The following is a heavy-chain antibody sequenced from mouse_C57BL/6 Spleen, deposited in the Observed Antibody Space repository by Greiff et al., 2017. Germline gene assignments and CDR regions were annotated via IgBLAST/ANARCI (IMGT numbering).Heavy chain of an antibody. D-gene: IGHD1-1*01. CDR3: ARNLLPYYFDY. Sequence: QVQLQQSGAELAKPGASVKLSCKASGYTFTSYWMHWVKQRPGQGLEWIGSINTSSGYTKYNQKFKDKATFTADKSYRTACMQLSSLTYAYSAFDYCARNLLPYYFDYWGQGTTLTFSS. CDR2: INTSSGYT. CDR1: GYTFTSYW. J-gene: IGHJ2*01. V-gene: IGHV1-7*01.